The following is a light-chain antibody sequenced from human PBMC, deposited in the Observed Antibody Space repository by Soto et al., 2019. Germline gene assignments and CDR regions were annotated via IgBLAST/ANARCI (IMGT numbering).Light chain of an antibody. CDR1: KSVSSSY. J-gene: IGKJ5*01. V-gene: IGKV3-20*01. CDR3: QQYGSSPPIT. Sequence: EIVLTQSPGTLSLSPGERATLSCRASKSVSSSYLAWYQQKPGQAPRLLIYGASSRATGIPDRFSGSGSGTDFTLTISRLEPEDFAVDYCQQYGSSPPITFGQGTRLEIK. CDR2: GAS.